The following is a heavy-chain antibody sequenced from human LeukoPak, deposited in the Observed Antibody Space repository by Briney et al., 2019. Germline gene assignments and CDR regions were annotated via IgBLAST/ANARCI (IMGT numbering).Heavy chain of an antibody. V-gene: IGHV4-39*01. D-gene: IGHD6-19*01. CDR1: GGSISSSSYY. CDR2: IYYSGST. CDR3: ARHLAVADPAGDY. Sequence: SETLSLTCTVSGGSISSSSYYWGWIRQPPGKGLEWIGSIYYSGSTYYNPSLKSRVTISVDTSKNQFSLKLSSVTAADTAVYYCARHLAVADPAGDYWGQGTLVTVSS. J-gene: IGHJ4*02.